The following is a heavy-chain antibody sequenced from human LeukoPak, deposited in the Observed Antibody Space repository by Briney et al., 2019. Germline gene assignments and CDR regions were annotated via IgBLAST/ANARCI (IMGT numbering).Heavy chain of an antibody. D-gene: IGHD3-16*01. CDR3: ARDSTTFGGVSRY. Sequence: GGSLRLSCAASGFTLSSYSMNWVRQAPGKGLEWVSYITNSGSSIYYADSVKGRFTISRDNAKNSLYLQMNSLRAEDTAVYYCARDSTTFGGVSRYWGQGTLVTVSS. CDR2: ITNSGSSI. CDR1: GFTLSSYS. J-gene: IGHJ4*02. V-gene: IGHV3-48*04.